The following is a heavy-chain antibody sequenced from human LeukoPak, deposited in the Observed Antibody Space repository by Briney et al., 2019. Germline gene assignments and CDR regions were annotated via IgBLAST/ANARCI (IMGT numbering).Heavy chain of an antibody. D-gene: IGHD5-24*01. CDR3: TRVGYIDEGIDY. Sequence: GGSLRLSCVASGFPFSSYWITWVRQAPGKGLEWVANIKQDGSKKSYVDSVKGRFTISRDNAKNSLYLQMNSLRAEDTAIYYCTRVGYIDEGIDYWGQGTLVTVSS. V-gene: IGHV3-7*04. J-gene: IGHJ4*02. CDR2: IKQDGSKK. CDR1: GFPFSSYW.